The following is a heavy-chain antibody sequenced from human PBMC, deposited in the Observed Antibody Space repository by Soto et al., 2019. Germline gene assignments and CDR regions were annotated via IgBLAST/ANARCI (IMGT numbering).Heavy chain of an antibody. CDR3: ARHGALGYGTRLSWYSSSPTRIYYFDY. D-gene: IGHD6-6*01. CDR2: IYYSGST. J-gene: IGHJ4*02. V-gene: IGHV4-39*01. Sequence: PSETLSLTCTVSGGSISSSSYYWGWIRQPPGKGLEWIGSIYYSGSTYYNPSLKSRVTISVDTSKNQFSLKLSSVTAADTAVYYCARHGALGYGTRLSWYSSSPTRIYYFDYWGQGTLVTVSS. CDR1: GGSISSSSYY.